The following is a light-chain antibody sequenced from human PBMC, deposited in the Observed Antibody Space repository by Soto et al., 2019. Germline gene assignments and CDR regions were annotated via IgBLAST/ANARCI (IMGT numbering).Light chain of an antibody. CDR1: QGISNW. CDR3: QQYNTYPT. J-gene: IGKJ1*01. V-gene: IGKV1-5*01. Sequence: EIQMTQSPSTLSACIGDRVTIACRASQGISNWLAWYQQKPGKAPKLLIFHASSLESGVPSRFSGSGSGTEFTLTISSLQSDDFATYYCQQYNTYPTFGQGTKVDI. CDR2: HAS.